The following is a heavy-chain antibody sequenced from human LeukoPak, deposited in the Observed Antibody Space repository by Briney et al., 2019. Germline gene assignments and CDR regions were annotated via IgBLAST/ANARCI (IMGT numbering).Heavy chain of an antibody. CDR3: ARCVGYSYGYSDYYYGMDV. V-gene: IGHV1-24*01. D-gene: IGHD5-18*01. CDR2: FDPEDGET. J-gene: IGHJ6*02. CDR1: GYTLTELS. Sequence: ASVTVSCTVSGYTLTELSMHWVRQAPGKGLEWMGGFDPEDGETIYAQKFQGRVTMTEDTSTDTAYMELSSLRSEDTAVYYCARCVGYSYGYSDYYYGMDVWGQGTTVTVSS.